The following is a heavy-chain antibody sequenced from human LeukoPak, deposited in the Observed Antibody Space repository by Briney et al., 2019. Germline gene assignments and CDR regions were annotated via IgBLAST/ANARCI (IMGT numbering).Heavy chain of an antibody. V-gene: IGHV1-46*01. D-gene: IGHD4-23*01. CDR3: ARDMSTRVTPVSYAFDV. CDR2: INPNGDRT. CDR1: ENTFTNYY. Sequence: ASVKVSCKASENTFTNYYMHWVRQAPGQGLEWLGIINPNGDRTNYAQTFQGRVTMTRDTSTTTVYMELSSLRSEDTAVYYCARDMSTRVTPVSYAFDVWGQGTMVTVSS. J-gene: IGHJ3*01.